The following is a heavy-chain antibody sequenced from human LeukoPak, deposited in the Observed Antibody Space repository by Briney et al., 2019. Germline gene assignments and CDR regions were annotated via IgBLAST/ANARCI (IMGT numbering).Heavy chain of an antibody. J-gene: IGHJ5*02. D-gene: IGHD6-6*01. Sequence: ETLSLTCTVSGGSISSYYWSWVRQAPGKGLEWVSAISGSGGSTYYADSVKGRFTISRDNSKNTLYLQMNSLRAEDTAVYYCAKCIAARPHWFDPWGQGTLVTVSS. CDR2: ISGSGGST. CDR3: AKCIAARPHWFDP. CDR1: GGSISSYY. V-gene: IGHV3-23*01.